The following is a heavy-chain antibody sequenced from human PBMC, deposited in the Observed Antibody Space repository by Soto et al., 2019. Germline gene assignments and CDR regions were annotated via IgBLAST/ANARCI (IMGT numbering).Heavy chain of an antibody. CDR1: GYTFTSYD. CDR2: MNPNSGNT. J-gene: IGHJ3*02. CDR3: ARDIVVVPAAPYDAFDI. Sequence: ASVKVSCKASGYTFTSYDINWVRQATGQGLEWMGWMNPNSGNTGYAQKFQGRVTMTRNTSISTAYMELSSLRSEDTAVYYCARDIVVVPAAPYDAFDIWGQGTMVTVSS. V-gene: IGHV1-8*01. D-gene: IGHD2-2*01.